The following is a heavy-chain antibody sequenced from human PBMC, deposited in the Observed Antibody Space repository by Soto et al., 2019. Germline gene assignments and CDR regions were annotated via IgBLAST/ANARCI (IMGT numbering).Heavy chain of an antibody. CDR3: ARCLSRGYCSGGSCYSEYNWFDP. CDR2: IKQDGSEK. D-gene: IGHD2-15*01. Sequence: GGSLRLSCAASGFTFSSYWMSWVRQAPGKGLEWVANIKQDGSEKYYVDSVKGRFTISRDNAKNSLYLQMNSLRAEDTAVYYCARCLSRGYCSGGSCYSEYNWFDPWGQGTLVTVSS. V-gene: IGHV3-7*01. J-gene: IGHJ5*02. CDR1: GFTFSSYW.